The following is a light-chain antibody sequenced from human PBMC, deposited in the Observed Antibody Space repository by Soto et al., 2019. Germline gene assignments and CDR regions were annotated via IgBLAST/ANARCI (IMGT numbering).Light chain of an antibody. V-gene: IGLV2-14*01. J-gene: IGLJ3*02. CDR2: EVS. CDR3: ASYTRSSTWV. CDR1: NSDVGGYNS. Sequence: QSALTQPASVSGSPGQSITISCTGTNSDVGGYNSVSWYQQHPGKAPKLMIFEVSNRPSGTSNRFSGSKSVNTASLTISGLQAEDEADYYCASYTRSSTWVFGGGTKLTVL.